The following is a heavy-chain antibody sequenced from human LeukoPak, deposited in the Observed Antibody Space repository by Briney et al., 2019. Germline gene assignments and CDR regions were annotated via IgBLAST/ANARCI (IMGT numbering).Heavy chain of an antibody. CDR1: GFTFTDYS. Sequence: GGSLRLSCAASGFTFTDYSMTWVRQAPGKGPEWVSSISTVSTYTFYSDSAKGRFTITRDNAKNTLYLQMSSLSAEDTGVYYCPRDGSGFYLYYYMDVWGRGTTVTVSS. J-gene: IGHJ6*03. CDR2: ISTVSTYT. V-gene: IGHV3-21*01. CDR3: PRDGSGFYLYYYMDV. D-gene: IGHD6-25*01.